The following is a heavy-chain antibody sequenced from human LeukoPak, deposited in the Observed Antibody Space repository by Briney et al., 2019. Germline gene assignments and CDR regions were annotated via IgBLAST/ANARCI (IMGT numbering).Heavy chain of an antibody. Sequence: SETLSLTCTVSGGSISSSSYYWGWIRQPPGKGLEWIGSIYYSGSTYYNPSLKSRVTISVDTSKNQSSLKLSSVTAADTAVYYCASLPGYGSSWYWQGPAQNHWGQGTLVTVSS. V-gene: IGHV4-39*01. CDR3: ASLPGYGSSWYWQGPAQNH. J-gene: IGHJ5*02. CDR2: IYYSGST. CDR1: GGSISSSSYY. D-gene: IGHD6-13*01.